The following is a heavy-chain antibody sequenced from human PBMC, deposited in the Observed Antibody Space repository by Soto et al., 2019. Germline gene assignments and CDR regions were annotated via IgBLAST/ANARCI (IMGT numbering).Heavy chain of an antibody. Sequence: QVQVQQWGAGLLKPSETLSLTCAVYGASFSHFHWSWIRQPPGQGLVWIGEDHHRGNTTYNPSVSSRVTMSVDTAQSQLSLTMTSVNAADMAVYCCARTDYAMHVWDKGAKVTVSS. CDR2: DHHRGNT. CDR1: GASFSHFH. V-gene: IGHV4-34*01. CDR3: ARTDYAMHV. J-gene: IGHJ6*04.